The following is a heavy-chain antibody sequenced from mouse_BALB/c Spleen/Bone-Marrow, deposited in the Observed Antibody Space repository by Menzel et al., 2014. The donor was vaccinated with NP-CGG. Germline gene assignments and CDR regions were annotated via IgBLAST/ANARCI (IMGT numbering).Heavy chain of an antibody. D-gene: IGHD1-1*01. Sequence: EVQLVESGGGLVQPGGSLKLSCAASGFDFSRYWMSWVRQAPGKGLEWIGEINPDSSTINYTPSLKDKFIISRDNAKNTLYLQMSKVRSEDTALYYCARLSYYGRFAYWGQGALVTVSA. J-gene: IGHJ3*01. CDR3: ARLSYYGRFAY. V-gene: IGHV4-1*02. CDR1: GFDFSRYW. CDR2: INPDSSTI.